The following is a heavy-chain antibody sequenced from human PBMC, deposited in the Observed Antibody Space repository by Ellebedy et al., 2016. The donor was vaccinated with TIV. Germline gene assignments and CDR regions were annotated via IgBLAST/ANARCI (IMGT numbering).Heavy chain of an antibody. V-gene: IGHV2-26*01. J-gene: IGHJ4*02. CDR1: GFSLSNIIMG. CDR2: IFPNDKE. Sequence: SGPTLVKPTETLTLTCTVSGFSLSNIIMGVSWFRQPPGKAREWLAHIFPNDKESYTTYLKRRLTISKDTAKSQVVLTMSNMNPVDAATNYCARTLRYCGGDCSFLFDFWGQGTLVTVSS. D-gene: IGHD2-21*02. CDR3: ARTLRYCGGDCSFLFDF.